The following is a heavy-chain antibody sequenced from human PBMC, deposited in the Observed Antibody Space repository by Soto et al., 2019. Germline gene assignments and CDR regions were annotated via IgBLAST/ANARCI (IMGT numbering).Heavy chain of an antibody. CDR3: ARDYYDSSGYYYGVDYYYGMDV. J-gene: IGHJ6*02. V-gene: IGHV4-34*01. Sequence: SETLSLTCAGYGGSFSGYYWSWIRQPPGKGLEWIGEINHSGSTNYNPSLKSRVTISVDTSKNQFSLKLSSVTAADTAVYYCARDYYDSSGYYYGVDYYYGMDVWGQGTTVTVS. CDR1: GGSFSGYY. CDR2: INHSGST. D-gene: IGHD3-22*01.